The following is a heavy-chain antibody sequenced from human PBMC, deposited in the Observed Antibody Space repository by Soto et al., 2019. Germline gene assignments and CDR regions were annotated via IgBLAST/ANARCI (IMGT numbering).Heavy chain of an antibody. CDR3: ARPSPACNSRYFEL. Sequence: EVQLLESGGDLVQPGGSLRLSCAASGFTFITYAMAWVRQAPGKGPEWVSTISGNGVNTYYADSVKGRFTISRDNSKNTLQLIMNSRRAEDMDIYSFARPSPACNSRYFELWGRGTLFTVSS. V-gene: IGHV3-23*01. J-gene: IGHJ2*01. D-gene: IGHD2-2*01. CDR2: ISGNGVNT. CDR1: GFTFITYA.